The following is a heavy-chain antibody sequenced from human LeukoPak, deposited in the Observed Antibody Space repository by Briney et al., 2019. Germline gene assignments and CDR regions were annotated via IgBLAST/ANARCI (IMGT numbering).Heavy chain of an antibody. CDR2: IWYDGSNK. J-gene: IGHJ4*02. D-gene: IGHD6-13*01. CDR1: GFTFSSFA. Sequence: GGSLRLSCAASGFTFSSFALHWVRQSPGKGLEWVAVIWYDGSNKLYADSVKGRFTISRDNSRNTLYLQMNSLSAEDTAVYYCARDRYSSMWSVFEYWGQGALVTVSS. V-gene: IGHV3-33*01. CDR3: ARDRYSSMWSVFEY.